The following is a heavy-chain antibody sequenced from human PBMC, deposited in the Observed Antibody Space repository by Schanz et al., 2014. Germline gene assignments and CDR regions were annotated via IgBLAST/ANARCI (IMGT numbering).Heavy chain of an antibody. Sequence: QVQLQESGPGLVKPSQTLSLTCTVSGGSIRSGTYYWSWIRQPAGKALEWVGRVFPNGITNYNPSPKRRVTISRDASKNHFSLTLTSLPAADTAVYYCARDTTWRLDLWGRGTLVTVSS. CDR1: GGSIRSGTYY. J-gene: IGHJ2*01. CDR2: VFPNGIT. V-gene: IGHV4-61*02. D-gene: IGHD1-1*01. CDR3: ARDTTWRLDL.